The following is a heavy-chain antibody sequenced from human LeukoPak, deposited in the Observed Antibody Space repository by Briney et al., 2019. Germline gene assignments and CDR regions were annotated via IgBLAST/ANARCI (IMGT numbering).Heavy chain of an antibody. CDR1: GFTFSSYS. J-gene: IGHJ4*02. CDR2: ISSSSSHI. D-gene: IGHD6-13*01. CDR3: ARDRSSSSWYVPSDY. Sequence: GGSLRLSCAASGFTFSSYSMNWVRQAPGKGLEWVSSISSSSSHIYYADSVKGRFTISRDNAKNSLYLQMNSLRAEDTAVYYCARDRSSSSWYVPSDYWGQGTLVTVSS. V-gene: IGHV3-21*01.